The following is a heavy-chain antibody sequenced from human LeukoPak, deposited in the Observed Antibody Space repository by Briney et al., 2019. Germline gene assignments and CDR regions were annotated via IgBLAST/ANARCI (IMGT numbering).Heavy chain of an antibody. J-gene: IGHJ5*02. CDR3: ARKAYYDILTGYYPAPFDP. Sequence: GGSLRLSCAASGFTFSSYSMNWVRQAPGKGLEWVSSISSSSSYIYYADSVKGRFTISRDNAKNSLYLQMNSLRAEDTAVYYCARKAYYDILTGYYPAPFDPWGQGTLVTVSS. V-gene: IGHV3-21*01. D-gene: IGHD3-9*01. CDR1: GFTFSSYS. CDR2: ISSSSSYI.